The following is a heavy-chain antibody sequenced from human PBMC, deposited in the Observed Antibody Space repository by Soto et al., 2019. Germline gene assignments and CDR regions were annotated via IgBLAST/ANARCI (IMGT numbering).Heavy chain of an antibody. CDR2: IYYSGST. Sequence: QVQLQESGPGLVKPSQTLSLTCTVSGGSISSGGYYWSWIRQHPGKGLEWIGYIYYSGSTYYNPSLKSRVTISVDTSKNQFSLKLSSVTAADTAVYYCARRCSSTSCYYYGMDVWGQGTTVTVSS. D-gene: IGHD2-2*01. CDR3: ARRCSSTSCYYYGMDV. CDR1: GGSISSGGYY. V-gene: IGHV4-31*03. J-gene: IGHJ6*02.